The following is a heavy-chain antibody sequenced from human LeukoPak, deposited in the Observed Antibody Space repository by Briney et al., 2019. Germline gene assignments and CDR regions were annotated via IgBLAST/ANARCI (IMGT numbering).Heavy chain of an antibody. D-gene: IGHD1-26*01. V-gene: IGHV1-18*01. CDR2: VSAYNGNT. Sequence: ASVKVSCKASGYSFTSSGISWVRQAPGQGLEWLGWVSAYNGNTNYAQKFQVRVTMTTDTSTSTAYMELRSLRSDDTAVYYCARVGSGSYYYWGQGTLVTVSS. J-gene: IGHJ4*02. CDR3: ARVGSGSYYY. CDR1: GYSFTSSG.